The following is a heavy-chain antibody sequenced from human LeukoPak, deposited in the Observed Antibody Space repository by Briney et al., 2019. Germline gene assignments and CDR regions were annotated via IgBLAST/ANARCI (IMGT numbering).Heavy chain of an antibody. J-gene: IGHJ5*02. CDR3: ARDTTEYPNWFDP. D-gene: IGHD4-17*01. V-gene: IGHV4-31*03. CDR1: GGSISSGGYY. CDR2: IYYSGST. Sequence: PSQTLSLTCTVSGGSISSGGYYWSWIRQHPGTGLEWIGYIYYSGSTYYNPSLKSRVTISVDTSKNQFSLKLSSVTAADTAVYYCARDTTEYPNWFDPWGQGTLVTVSS.